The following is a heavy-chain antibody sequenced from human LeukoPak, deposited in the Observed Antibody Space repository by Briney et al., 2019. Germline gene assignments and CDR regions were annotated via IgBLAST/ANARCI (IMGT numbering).Heavy chain of an antibody. J-gene: IGHJ4*02. D-gene: IGHD1-14*01. CDR1: GYTFTSYG. V-gene: IGHV1-18*04. Sequence: ASVKVSCTASGYTFTSYGISWVRQAPGQGLEWMGWISAYNGNKNYAQKLQGRVTMTTDTSTSTAYMELRSLRSDDTAVYYCARGYSSSNPNPLDYWGQGTLVTVSS. CDR3: ARGYSSSNPNPLDY. CDR2: ISAYNGNK.